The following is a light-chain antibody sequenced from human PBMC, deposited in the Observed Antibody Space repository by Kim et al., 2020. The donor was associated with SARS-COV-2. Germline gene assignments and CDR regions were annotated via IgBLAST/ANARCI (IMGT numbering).Light chain of an antibody. CDR1: QSVNTNY. Sequence: EIVLTQSPGTLSLSPGERATLSCRASQSVNTNYLAWYQKKPGQAPTLLIDGTSGRAAGIPDRFSGSGSGTDFTLTITRLEPEDFAMYYCQHFGTSLPSTFGGGTKVDIK. CDR3: QHFGTSLPST. J-gene: IGKJ4*01. CDR2: GTS. V-gene: IGKV3-20*01.